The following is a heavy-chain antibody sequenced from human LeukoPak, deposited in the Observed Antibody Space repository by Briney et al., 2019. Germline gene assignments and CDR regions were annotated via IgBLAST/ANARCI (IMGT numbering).Heavy chain of an antibody. J-gene: IGHJ4*02. D-gene: IGHD6-19*01. CDR3: ARGSWYSSGVWPVFDH. Sequence: SGTLSLTCAVSGGSISSSNWWSWVRQPPGKGLEWIGEIYHSGSTNYNPSLKSRVTISVDTSKNQFSLKVTSATAADTAVYYCARGSWYSSGVWPVFDHWGQGTLITVSS. CDR2: IYHSGST. CDR1: GGSISSSNW. V-gene: IGHV4-4*02.